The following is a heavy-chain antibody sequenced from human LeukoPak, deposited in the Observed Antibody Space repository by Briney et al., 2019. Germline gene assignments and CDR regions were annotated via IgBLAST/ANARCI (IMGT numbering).Heavy chain of an antibody. CDR3: ARDGPQADYDILTGYYGWANHQTDY. Sequence: ASVKVSCKASGYTFTGYYMHWVRQAPGQGLEWMGWINPKSGGTNYAQKFQGRVTMTRDTSISTAYMELSRLRSDDTAVYYCARDGPQADYDILTGYYGWANHQTDYWGQGTLVTVSS. CDR2: INPKSGGT. CDR1: GYTFTGYY. D-gene: IGHD3-9*01. V-gene: IGHV1-2*02. J-gene: IGHJ4*02.